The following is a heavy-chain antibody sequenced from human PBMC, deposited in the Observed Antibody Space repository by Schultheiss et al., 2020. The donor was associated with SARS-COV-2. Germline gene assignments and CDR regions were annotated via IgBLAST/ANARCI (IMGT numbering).Heavy chain of an antibody. CDR1: GFTFSTYA. Sequence: GGSLRLSCSASGFTFSTYAMHWVRQAPGKGLEWVSYISSSSSTIYYADSVKGRFTISRDNSKNTLYLQMNSLRAEDTAVYYCAKEADVDTAMADGFDYWGQGTLVTVSS. CDR3: AKEADVDTAMADGFDY. V-gene: IGHV3-48*01. D-gene: IGHD5-18*01. CDR2: ISSSSSTI. J-gene: IGHJ4*02.